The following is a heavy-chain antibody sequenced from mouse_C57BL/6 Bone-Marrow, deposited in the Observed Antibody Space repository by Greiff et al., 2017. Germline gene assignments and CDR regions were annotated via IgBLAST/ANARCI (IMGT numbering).Heavy chain of an antibody. CDR3: ARMGDYVGY. CDR1: GYTFTSYW. Sequence: QVQLQQPGAELVKPGASVKLSCKASGYTFTSYWMQWVKQRPGQGLEWIGEIDPSDSYTNYNQKFKGKATLTVDTSSSTAYMQLSSLTSEDSAVYYCARMGDYVGYWGQGTTLTVSS. CDR2: IDPSDSYT. D-gene: IGHD2-3*01. J-gene: IGHJ2*01. V-gene: IGHV1-50*01.